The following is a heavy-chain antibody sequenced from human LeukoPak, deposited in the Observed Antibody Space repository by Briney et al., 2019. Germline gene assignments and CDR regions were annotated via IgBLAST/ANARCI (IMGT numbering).Heavy chain of an antibody. J-gene: IGHJ4*02. CDR2: IYYSGST. CDR1: GGSISSYY. CDR3: ARDPYSGWFDY. V-gene: IGHV4-59*01. D-gene: IGHD6-19*01. Sequence: SETLSLTCTVSGGSISSYYWSWIRQPPGKGLEWIGYIYYSGSTNYNPSLKSRVTISVDTSKNQFSLKLSSVTAAGTAVYYCARDPYSGWFDYWGQGTLVTVSS.